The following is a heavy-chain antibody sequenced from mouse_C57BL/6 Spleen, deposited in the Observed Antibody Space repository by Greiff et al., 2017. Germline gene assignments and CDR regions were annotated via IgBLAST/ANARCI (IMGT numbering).Heavy chain of an antibody. J-gene: IGHJ1*03. CDR2: INPSNGGT. CDR1: GYTFTSYW. V-gene: IGHV1-53*01. CDR3: AIYGSSRDWYFDV. Sequence: VQLQQPGTELVKPGASVKLSCKASGYTFTSYWMHWVKQRPGQGLEWIGNINPSNGGTNYNEKFKSKATLTVDKSSSTAYMQLSSLTSEDSAVYYCAIYGSSRDWYFDVWGTGTTVTVSS. D-gene: IGHD1-1*01.